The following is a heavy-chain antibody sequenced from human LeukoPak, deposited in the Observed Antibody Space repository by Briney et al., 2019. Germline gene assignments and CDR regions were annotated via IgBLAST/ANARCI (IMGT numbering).Heavy chain of an antibody. D-gene: IGHD2-2*01. CDR1: GGTFSSYA. J-gene: IGHJ5*02. CDR2: IIPIFGTA. Sequence: GASVKVSCKASGGTFSSYAISWVRQAPGQGLEWMGGIIPIFGTANYAQKFQGRVTITTDESTSTAYMELSSLRSEDTAVYYCATTRYCSSTSCYRWFDPWGQGTLVTVSS. V-gene: IGHV1-69*05. CDR3: ATTRYCSSTSCYRWFDP.